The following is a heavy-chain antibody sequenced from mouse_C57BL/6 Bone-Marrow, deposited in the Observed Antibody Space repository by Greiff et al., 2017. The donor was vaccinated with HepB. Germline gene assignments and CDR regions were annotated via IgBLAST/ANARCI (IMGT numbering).Heavy chain of an antibody. CDR1: GYTFTSYW. V-gene: IGHV1-55*01. Sequence: QVQLQQSGAELVKPGASVKMSCKASGYTFTSYWITWVKQRPGEGLEWIGDIYPGSGSTNYNEKFKSKATLTVDTSSSTAYMQLSSLTSEDSAVYYCARERGDYYYGRNYWGQGTTLTVSS. J-gene: IGHJ2*01. CDR2: IYPGSGST. CDR3: ARERGDYYYGRNY. D-gene: IGHD1-1*01.